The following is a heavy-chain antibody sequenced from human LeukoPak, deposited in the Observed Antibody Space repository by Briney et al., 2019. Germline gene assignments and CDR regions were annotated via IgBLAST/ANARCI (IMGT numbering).Heavy chain of an antibody. CDR1: GGSISSSSYY. V-gene: IGHV4-39*01. CDR3: ARHNHGWLLAAGIDY. Sequence: SETLSLTCTVSGGSISSSSYYWGWIRQPPGKGLEWIGSIYYSGSTYYNPSLKSRITISVDTSKIQFSLKLTSVTAADTAVYYCARHNHGWLLAAGIDYWGQGTLVTVSS. CDR2: IYYSGST. D-gene: IGHD5-24*01. J-gene: IGHJ4*02.